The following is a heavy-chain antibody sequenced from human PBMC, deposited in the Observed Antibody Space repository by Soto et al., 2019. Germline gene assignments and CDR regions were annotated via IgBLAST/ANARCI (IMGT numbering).Heavy chain of an antibody. V-gene: IGHV4-4*07. D-gene: IGHD1-26*01. Sequence: QVQLQESGPGLVKPSETLSLTCSVSGGSVSVYYWSWIRQPAGKGLEWIGCIYNNGRSTNYNPSLKSRVTMSVDTSTNQFSLKMRFVTAADTAVYYCARWEFGGIVNWGQGTLVTVSS. CDR1: GGSVSVYY. J-gene: IGHJ4*02. CDR2: IYNNGRST. CDR3: ARWEFGGIVN.